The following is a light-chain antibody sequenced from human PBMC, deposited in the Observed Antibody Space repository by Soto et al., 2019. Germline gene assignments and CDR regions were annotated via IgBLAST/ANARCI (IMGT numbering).Light chain of an antibody. CDR1: QSVLSTSDNKNY. Sequence: DIVMTQSPDSLTVSLGERATINCKSSQSVLSTSDNKNYLAWFQQRPGQPPKQLIYSASTRESGVPDRFSGSGSGTDFTLTISSLQDEDVAVYYCQPYYSSPLTFGGGTKVEIK. V-gene: IGKV4-1*01. CDR2: SAS. CDR3: QPYYSSPLT. J-gene: IGKJ4*01.